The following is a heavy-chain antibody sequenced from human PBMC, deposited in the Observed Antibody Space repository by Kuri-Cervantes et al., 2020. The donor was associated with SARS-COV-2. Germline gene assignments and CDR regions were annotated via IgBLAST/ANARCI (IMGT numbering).Heavy chain of an antibody. D-gene: IGHD2-15*01. J-gene: IGHJ4*02. CDR1: GFTFSSYA. V-gene: IGHV3-23*01. Sequence: GGSLRLSCAASGFTFSSYAMTWVRQAPGKGLEWVSGLGGSGDVTYYADSVKGRFAISRDNSNNTLYLQMNRLRGEDTAVYYCAKLFGVVVAGTLDYWGQGTLVTVSS. CDR3: AKLFGVVVAGTLDY. CDR2: LGGSGDVT.